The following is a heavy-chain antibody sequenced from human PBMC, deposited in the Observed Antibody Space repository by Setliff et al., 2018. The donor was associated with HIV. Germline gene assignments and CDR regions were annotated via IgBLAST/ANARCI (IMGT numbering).Heavy chain of an antibody. V-gene: IGHV1-3*01. CDR1: GYTFTRNI. J-gene: IGHJ5*02. Sequence: ASVKVSCKASGYTFTRNIVHWVRQAPGQRLEWMGWINVGSGNTKYSLRFQDRVTLTRDTSATTAYMELSSLRSEDTAVYYCARDVGSVWHNWFDPWGQGTLVTVSS. D-gene: IGHD6-19*01. CDR3: ARDVGSVWHNWFDP. CDR2: INVGSGNT.